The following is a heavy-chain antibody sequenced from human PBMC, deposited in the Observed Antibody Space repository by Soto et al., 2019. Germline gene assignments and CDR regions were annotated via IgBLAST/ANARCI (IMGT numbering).Heavy chain of an antibody. CDR3: TGDRNNRVWYKC. CDR2: VHNRGST. CDR1: GDPISRYH. Sequence: QVQLQESGPGLVKPSETLSLSCTVSGDPISRYHWSWIRQTPGKGLEWIGYVHNRGSTSYNPSLKSRVTISIDTSRKQFSLRLRSVTAADTAVYYCTGDRNNRVWYKCWCQGTLVTVSS. D-gene: IGHD6-19*01. J-gene: IGHJ4*02. V-gene: IGHV4-59*01.